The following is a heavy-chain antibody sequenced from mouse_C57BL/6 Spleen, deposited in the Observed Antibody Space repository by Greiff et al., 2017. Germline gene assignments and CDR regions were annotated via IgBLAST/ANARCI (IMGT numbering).Heavy chain of an antibody. J-gene: IGHJ4*01. CDR1: GYTFTSYG. CDR2: IYPRSGNT. D-gene: IGHD2-1*01. Sequence: VQLQESGAELARPGASVKLSCKASGYTFTSYGISWVKQRTGQGLEWIGEIYPRSGNTYYNEKFKGKATLTADKSSSTAYMELRSLTSEDSAVYFCARGGGNYEGLAMDDWGQGTSVTVSS. CDR3: ARGGGNYEGLAMDD. V-gene: IGHV1-81*01.